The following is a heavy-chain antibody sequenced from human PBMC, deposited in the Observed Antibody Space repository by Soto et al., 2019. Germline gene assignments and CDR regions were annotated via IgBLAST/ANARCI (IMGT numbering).Heavy chain of an antibody. CDR1: GGTFSSYA. CDR3: AWRLYYYDSSGSLGSWFDP. D-gene: IGHD3-22*01. J-gene: IGHJ5*02. Sequence: QVQLVQSGAEVKKPGSSVKVSCKASGGTFSSYAISWVRQAPGQGLEWMGGIIPIFGTANYAQKFQGRVTITADESTSTAYMELSSLRSEDTAVYYCAWRLYYYDSSGSLGSWFDPWGQGTLVTVSS. CDR2: IIPIFGTA. V-gene: IGHV1-69*01.